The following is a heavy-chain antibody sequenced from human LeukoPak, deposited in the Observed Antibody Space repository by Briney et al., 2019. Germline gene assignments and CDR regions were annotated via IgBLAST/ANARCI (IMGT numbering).Heavy chain of an antibody. CDR3: ARGHQPPYYGMDV. CDR2: IIPILGIA. V-gene: IGHV1-69*02. CDR1: GGTFSSYT. J-gene: IGHJ6*02. Sequence: SVKVSCKASGGTFSSYTISWVPQAPGQGLEWMGRIIPILGIANYAQKFQGRVTITADKSTSTAYMELSSLRSEDTAVFYCARGHQPPYYGMDVWGQGTTVTVSS.